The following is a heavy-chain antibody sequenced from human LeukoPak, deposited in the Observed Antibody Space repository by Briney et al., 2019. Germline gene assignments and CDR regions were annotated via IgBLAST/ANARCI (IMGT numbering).Heavy chain of an antibody. CDR3: ARDYPSNYDFWSGYHSGGMDV. CDR1: GGSISSGSYY. J-gene: IGHJ6*02. Sequence: SETLSLTCTVSGGSISSGSYYWSWIRQPAGKGLEWIGRIYTSGSTNYNPSLKSRVTISVDMSKNQFSLKLSSVTAADTAVYYCARDYPSNYDFWSGYHSGGMDVWGQGTTVTVSS. V-gene: IGHV4-61*02. D-gene: IGHD3-3*01. CDR2: IYTSGST.